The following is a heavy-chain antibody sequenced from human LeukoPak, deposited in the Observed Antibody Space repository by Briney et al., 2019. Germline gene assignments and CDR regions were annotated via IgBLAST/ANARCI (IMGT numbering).Heavy chain of an antibody. CDR1: GFTFSNYW. CDR3: VTESHSRSWYY. Sequence: GRSLRLSCAASGFTFSNYWMRWVRQVPGEGLVWVSYIHTDGRTTGYADSVKGRFTISRDNSKNTLYLQMSSLRAEDTAIYYCVTESHSRSWYYWGQGTLVTVSS. J-gene: IGHJ4*02. D-gene: IGHD6-13*01. CDR2: IHTDGRTT. V-gene: IGHV3-74*01.